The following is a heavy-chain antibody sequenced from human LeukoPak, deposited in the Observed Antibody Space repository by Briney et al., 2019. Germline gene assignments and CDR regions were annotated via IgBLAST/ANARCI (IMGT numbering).Heavy chain of an antibody. J-gene: IGHJ4*02. CDR1: GFTFSSYS. CDR2: ISSGSSYI. CDR3: ATGGNPDY. V-gene: IGHV3-21*01. Sequence: GGSLRLSCAASGFTFSSYSMNWVRQAPGKGLEWVSSISSGSSYIYYADSVKGRFTISRDNAKNSLYLQMNSLRAEDTAVYYCATGGNPDYWGQGTLVTVSS. D-gene: IGHD4-23*01.